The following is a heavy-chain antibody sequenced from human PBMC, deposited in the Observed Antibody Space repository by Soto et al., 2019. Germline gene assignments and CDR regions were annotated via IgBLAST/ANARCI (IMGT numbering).Heavy chain of an antibody. V-gene: IGHV4-59*01. CDR1: GGSISSYY. Sequence: SETLSLTCTVSGGSISSYYWSWIRQPPGKGLEWIGYIYYSGSTNYNPSLKSRVTISVDTSKNQFSLKLSSVTAADTAVYYCRSPPHYWGRGTLVPV. CDR3: RSPPHY. J-gene: IGHJ4*02. CDR2: IYYSGST.